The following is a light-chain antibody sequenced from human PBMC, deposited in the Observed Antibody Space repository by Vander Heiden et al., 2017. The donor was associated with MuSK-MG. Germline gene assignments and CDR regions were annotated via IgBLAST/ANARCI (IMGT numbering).Light chain of an antibody. CDR3: SSYTSSVVV. V-gene: IGLV2-14*01. Sequence: QSALTQPASVSGSPGQSITISCTGTSSDVGGYNYVSWYQQHPGKPPKLMIYDVSNRPSGVSNRFSGSKSGTTASLTISGLQAEDEADYYCSSYTSSVVVFGGGTKLTVL. J-gene: IGLJ2*01. CDR1: SSDVGGYNY. CDR2: DVS.